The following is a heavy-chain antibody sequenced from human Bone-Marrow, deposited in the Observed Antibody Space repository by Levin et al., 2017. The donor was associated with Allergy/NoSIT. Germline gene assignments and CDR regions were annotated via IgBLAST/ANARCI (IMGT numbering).Heavy chain of an antibody. J-gene: IGHJ4*02. V-gene: IGHV3-21*01. D-gene: IGHD5-24*01. CDR2: ISSSTYNI. CDR1: GFLFSDYA. CDR3: VRESGDGLGDH. Sequence: LSLTCAASGFLFSDYAMNWVRPAPGKGLEWVSSISSSTYNIYYADSVKGRFIISRDNAKDSLYLQMNSLRDDDTAVYYCVRESGDGLGDHWGQGTLVTVSS.